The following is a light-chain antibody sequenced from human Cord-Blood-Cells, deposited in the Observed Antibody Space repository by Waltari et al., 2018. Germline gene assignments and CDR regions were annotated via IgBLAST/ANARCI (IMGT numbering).Light chain of an antibody. CDR1: QDISNY. J-gene: IGKJ4*01. CDR2: DAA. V-gene: IGKV1-33*01. Sequence: DIQMTQSPSSLSASVVDRVTISCQASQDISNYLNWYQQKPGKAPKLLIDDAANLETGVPSRFSGSGSGTDFTFTISSLQPEDIAAYYCQQYDNLPLTFGGGTKVEIK. CDR3: QQYDNLPLT.